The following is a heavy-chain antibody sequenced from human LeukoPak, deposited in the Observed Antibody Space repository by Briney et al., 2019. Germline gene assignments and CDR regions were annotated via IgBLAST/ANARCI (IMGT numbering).Heavy chain of an antibody. J-gene: IGHJ3*02. D-gene: IGHD3-16*02. Sequence: PGGSLRLSCAASGFTFSSSAMSWVRQAPGKGLEWVSTISGSGSGSSTYYADSVKGRFTISRDNSKNTLYLQMNSLRAEDTAVYYCAKPGDDYVWGSYRLKGAFDIWGQGTMVTVSS. CDR2: ISGSGSGSST. CDR3: AKPGDDYVWGSYRLKGAFDI. V-gene: IGHV3-23*01. CDR1: GFTFSSSA.